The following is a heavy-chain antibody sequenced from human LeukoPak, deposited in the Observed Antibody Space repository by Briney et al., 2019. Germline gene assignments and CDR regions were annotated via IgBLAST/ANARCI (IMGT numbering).Heavy chain of an antibody. CDR2: ISYSGNT. V-gene: IGHV4-30-4*01. Sequence: SQTLSLTCAVSGGSISSGDYYWSWIRQPPGKGLEWIGYISYSGNTYYNPSLKSRVTISVDTSKNQFSLKLSSVTTADTAVYFCARVYYDSSGLAQFDYWGQGTLVTVSS. CDR3: ARVYYDSSGLAQFDY. D-gene: IGHD3-22*01. J-gene: IGHJ4*02. CDR1: GGSISSGDYY.